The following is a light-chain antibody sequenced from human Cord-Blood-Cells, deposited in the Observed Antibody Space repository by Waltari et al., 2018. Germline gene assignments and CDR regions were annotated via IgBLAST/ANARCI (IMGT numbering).Light chain of an antibody. CDR2: AAS. Sequence: DIQLTQSPSFLSASVGDRVTITCRASQGISSYLAWYQQKPGKAPKLLIYAASTLQSGVPSMFSGSGSGTEFTLTISSLQPEDFATYYGQQLNSYPPYTFGQGTKLEIK. CDR3: QQLNSYPPYT. CDR1: QGISSY. J-gene: IGKJ2*01. V-gene: IGKV1-9*01.